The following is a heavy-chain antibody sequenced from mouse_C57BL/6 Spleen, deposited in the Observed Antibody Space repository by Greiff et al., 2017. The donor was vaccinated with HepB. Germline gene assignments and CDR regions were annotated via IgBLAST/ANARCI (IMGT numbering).Heavy chain of an antibody. Sequence: QVQLQQSGPELVKPGASVKISCKASGYAFSSSWMNWVKQRPGKGLEWIGRIYPGDGDTNYNGKFKGKATLTADKSSSTAYMQLSSLTSEDSAVYFCAREIDGKDGFDYWGQGTTLTVSS. CDR3: AREIDGKDGFDY. CDR1: GYAFSSSW. V-gene: IGHV1-82*01. J-gene: IGHJ2*01. D-gene: IGHD2-1*01. CDR2: IYPGDGDT.